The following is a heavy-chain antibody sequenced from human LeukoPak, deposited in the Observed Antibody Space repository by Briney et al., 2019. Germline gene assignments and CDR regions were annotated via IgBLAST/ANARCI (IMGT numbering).Heavy chain of an antibody. CDR2: IYYSGST. V-gene: IGHV4-59*11. CDR3: AREDSGSYRD. CDR1: AGSISSHY. D-gene: IGHD1-26*01. Sequence: SETLSLTCTVSAGSISSHYWSWIRQPPGKGLEWIGYIYYSGSTNYNPSLKSRVTISVDTSKNQFSLKLSSVTAADTAVYYCAREDSGSYRDWGQGTLVTVSS. J-gene: IGHJ4*02.